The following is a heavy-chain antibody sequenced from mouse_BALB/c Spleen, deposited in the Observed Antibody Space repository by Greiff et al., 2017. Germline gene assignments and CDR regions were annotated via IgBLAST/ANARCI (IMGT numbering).Heavy chain of an antibody. Sequence: VQLVESGPGLVAPSQSLSITCTVSGFSLTGYGVNWVRQPPGKGLEWLGMIWGDGSTDYNSALKSRLSISKDNSKSQVFLKMNSLQTDDTARYYCARETARATIYYAMDYWGQGTSVTVSS. J-gene: IGHJ4*01. D-gene: IGHD3-2*01. CDR2: IWGDGST. CDR3: ARETARATIYYAMDY. V-gene: IGHV2-6-7*01. CDR1: GFSLTGYG.